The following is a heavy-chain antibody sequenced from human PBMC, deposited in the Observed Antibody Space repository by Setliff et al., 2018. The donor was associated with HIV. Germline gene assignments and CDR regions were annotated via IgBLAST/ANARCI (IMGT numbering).Heavy chain of an antibody. J-gene: IGHJ4*02. Sequence: SETLSLTYTVSGGSISSSSYYWGWIRQPPGKGLEWIGYIYYTGSTYYNPSLKSRLAMSLDTSSNQFSLKPRSVTAADTAVYYCARGANFWSGYDSWGQGTLVTVSS. CDR2: IYYTGST. V-gene: IGHV4-61*05. CDR3: ARGANFWSGYDS. CDR1: GGSISSSSYY. D-gene: IGHD3-3*01.